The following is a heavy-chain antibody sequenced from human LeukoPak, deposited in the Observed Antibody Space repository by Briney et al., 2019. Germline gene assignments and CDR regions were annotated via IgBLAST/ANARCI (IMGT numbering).Heavy chain of an antibody. CDR3: AKQRGALRENYYMDV. Sequence: GGSLRLSCLASGFSFSNYAMSWVRQAPGKGLEWVSNAGSSSRLYGDSVKGRFSVSRDNSKNTRYLQMNSLRADDTAVYYCAKQRGALRENYYMDVWGKGTTVTVSS. V-gene: IGHV3-23*01. CDR1: GFSFSNYA. CDR2: AGSSSR. J-gene: IGHJ6*03.